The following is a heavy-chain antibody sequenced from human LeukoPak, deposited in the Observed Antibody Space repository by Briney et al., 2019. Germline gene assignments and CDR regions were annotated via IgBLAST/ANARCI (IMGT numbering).Heavy chain of an antibody. CDR1: GYTFTSDG. Sequence: GASVKVSCKASGYTFTSDGISWVRQAPGQGLEWMGWISAYNGNTNYAQKLQGRVTMTTDTSTSTAYMELRSLRSDDTAVYYCARRIAAAGTNWFDPWGQGTLVTVSS. CDR3: ARRIAAAGTNWFDP. V-gene: IGHV1-18*04. CDR2: ISAYNGNT. J-gene: IGHJ5*02. D-gene: IGHD6-13*01.